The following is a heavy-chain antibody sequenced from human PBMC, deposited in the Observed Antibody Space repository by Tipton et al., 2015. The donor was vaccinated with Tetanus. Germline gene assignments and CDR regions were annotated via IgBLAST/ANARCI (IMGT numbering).Heavy chain of an antibody. J-gene: IGHJ4*02. V-gene: IGHV4-39*01. D-gene: IGHD3-3*01. Sequence: TLSLTCTVSGDSIDGGTFYWGWIRQPPGKGLEWIGSVYESGDTYYIPSLKSRVTISVDTSKNQFSLNLKSMAAADTAVYYCARHQSGYFTPFDSWGQGTPVTVSS. CDR3: ARHQSGYFTPFDS. CDR1: GDSIDGGTFY. CDR2: VYESGDT.